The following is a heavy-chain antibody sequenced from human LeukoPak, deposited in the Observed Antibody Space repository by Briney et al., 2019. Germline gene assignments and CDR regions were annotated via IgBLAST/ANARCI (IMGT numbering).Heavy chain of an antibody. V-gene: IGHV3-9*01. CDR2: ISWNSGSI. D-gene: IGHD4-17*01. CDR3: AKTTVTHLGGWFDP. J-gene: IGHJ5*02. Sequence: PGGSLRLSCAASGFTFDDYAMHWVRQAPGKGLEWVSGISWNSGSIGYADSVKGRFTISRDNAKNSLYLQMNSLRAEDTALYYCAKTTVTHLGGWFDPWGQGTLVTVSS. CDR1: GFTFDDYA.